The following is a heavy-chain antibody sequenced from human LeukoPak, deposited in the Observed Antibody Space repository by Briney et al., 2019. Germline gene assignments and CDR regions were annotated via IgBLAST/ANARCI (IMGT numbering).Heavy chain of an antibody. J-gene: IGHJ6*04. D-gene: IGHD3-22*01. CDR2: IIPELDVA. V-gene: IGHV1-69*04. CDR3: AREGVYSPDGSGYHRHAFDV. Sequence: ASVKVSCKAPGDNFSSYVITWVRQAPGQGLEWMGRIIPELDVANLAQVFKGRVTITADKSTNTARMELSGLRSDDTAVYYCAREGVYSPDGSGYHRHAFDVWGKGTTVTVSS. CDR1: GDNFSSYV.